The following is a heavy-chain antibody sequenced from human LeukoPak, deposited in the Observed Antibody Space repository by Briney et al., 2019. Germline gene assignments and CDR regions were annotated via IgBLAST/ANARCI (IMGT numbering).Heavy chain of an antibody. V-gene: IGHV4-4*07. CDR3: ARDGSRYVPDYYYYYGMDV. J-gene: IGHJ6*02. CDR1: GGSISSYY. CDR2: IYTSGST. Sequence: SETLSLTCTVSGGSISSYYWSWIRQPAGKGLEWIGRIYTSGSTNYNPSLKSRVTMSVDTSKNQFSLKLSSVTAADTAVYYCARDGSRYVPDYYYYYGMDVWGQGTTVTVSS. D-gene: IGHD6-13*01.